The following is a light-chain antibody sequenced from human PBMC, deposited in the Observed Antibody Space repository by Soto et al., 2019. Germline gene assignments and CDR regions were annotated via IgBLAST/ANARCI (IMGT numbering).Light chain of an antibody. CDR1: SSNIGGNS. CDR3: GSWDRSLTAYV. CDR2: DDN. V-gene: IGLV1-51*01. Sequence: QSVLTQPPSVSAAPGQKVTISCSGSSSNIGGNSVSWYQQLPGTAPKLLIYDDNKRPSGIPDRFSGSKSGTSATLGITGFQTGDEAAYYCGSWDRSLTAYVFGTGTKVTVL. J-gene: IGLJ1*01.